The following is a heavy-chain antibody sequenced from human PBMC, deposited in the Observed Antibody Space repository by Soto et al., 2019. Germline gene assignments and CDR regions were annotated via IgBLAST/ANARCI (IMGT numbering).Heavy chain of an antibody. D-gene: IGHD2-15*01. Sequence: QVQLVESGGGLVKPGGSLRLSCVASGFAFSDYYMTWIRQAPGKGLEWISYISPTGTQAVYADSLRGRFTISRDNAKNSLYLQINNLRAEDTAVYYCGRDHSVVAPVDHWGQGTLVTVSS. J-gene: IGHJ4*02. CDR1: GFAFSDYY. V-gene: IGHV3-11*05. CDR3: GRDHSVVAPVDH. CDR2: ISPTGTQA.